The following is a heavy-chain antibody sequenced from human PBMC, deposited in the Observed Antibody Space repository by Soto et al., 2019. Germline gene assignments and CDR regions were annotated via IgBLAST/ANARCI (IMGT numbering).Heavy chain of an antibody. J-gene: IGHJ3*01. CDR2: LYDVDGS. CDR1: GLTISGKKY. V-gene: IGHV3-53*01. D-gene: IGHD1-1*01. Sequence: DAQLVESGGGLIQPGESLRLSCAAFGLTISGKKYVAWVRQAPGKGLEWVSGLYDVDGSFYADAVRGRFTTSSDSSKTTVYLQMNDLRPDDTAVYYCATWHAREHAYDVWGQGATVTVAS. CDR3: ATWHAREHAYDV.